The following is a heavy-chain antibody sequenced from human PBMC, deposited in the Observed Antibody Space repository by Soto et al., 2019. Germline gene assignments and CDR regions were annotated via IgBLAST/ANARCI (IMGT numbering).Heavy chain of an antibody. V-gene: IGHV3-21*01. Sequence: EVQLVESGGGLVKPGGSLTLSCAASGFTFSNYTMNWVRQAPGKGLEWVSSISRSSRNIYYADSVKGRFTISRDNAKNALYLHMNSLRAGDTAVYYCARDLKVAGTNSFCYYGMDVWGQGTTVTVSS. CDR2: ISRSSRNI. J-gene: IGHJ6*02. CDR3: ARDLKVAGTNSFCYYGMDV. CDR1: GFTFSNYT. D-gene: IGHD6-19*01.